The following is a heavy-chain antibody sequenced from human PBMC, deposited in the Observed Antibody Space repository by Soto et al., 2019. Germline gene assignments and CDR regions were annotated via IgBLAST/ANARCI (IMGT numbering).Heavy chain of an antibody. Sequence: QVQLQQWGAGLLKPSETLSLTCAVYGGSFSGYYWSWIRQPPGKGLEWIGEINHSGSTNYNPSLKSRVTISVDTSKNQFSLKLSSVTAADTAVYYCARVYSSSPGDYWGQGTLVTVSS. J-gene: IGHJ4*02. V-gene: IGHV4-34*01. CDR1: GGSFSGYY. CDR2: INHSGST. CDR3: ARVYSSSPGDY. D-gene: IGHD6-13*01.